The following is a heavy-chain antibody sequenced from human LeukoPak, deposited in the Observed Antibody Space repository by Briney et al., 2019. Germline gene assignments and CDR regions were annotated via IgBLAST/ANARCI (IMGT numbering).Heavy chain of an antibody. CDR3: ARHYGP. Sequence: SVTLSLTCIVSGGSISTSAYYWGWIRQPPGEGLQWIGSIYYSGNTYYNSSLKSRVTISVDTSTSQFSLRLSSVTAADTAVYYCARHYGPWGQGTLVTVSS. V-gene: IGHV4-39*01. CDR1: GGSISTSAYY. J-gene: IGHJ5*02. D-gene: IGHD3-10*01. CDR2: IYYSGNT.